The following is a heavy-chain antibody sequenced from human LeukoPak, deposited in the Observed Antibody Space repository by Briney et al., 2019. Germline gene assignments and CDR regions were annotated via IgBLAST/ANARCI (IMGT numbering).Heavy chain of an antibody. Sequence: SETLSLTCTVSGSISSYYWTWIRQSPGKGLEWIGHSYFTGNPTYSPSLKGRVTILVDTPKNQFYLELTSVTAADTAVYYCARHGLAAAQDYWGQGTLVTVSS. CDR2: SYFTGNP. CDR3: ARHGLAAAQDY. D-gene: IGHD6-13*01. V-gene: IGHV4-59*08. CDR1: GSISSYY. J-gene: IGHJ4*02.